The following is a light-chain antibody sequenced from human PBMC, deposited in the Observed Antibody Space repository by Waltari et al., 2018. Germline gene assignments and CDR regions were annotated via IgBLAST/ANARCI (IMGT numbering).Light chain of an antibody. V-gene: IGKV3-20*01. J-gene: IGKJ1*01. CDR2: GAS. CDR3: QHYLRLPVT. Sequence: EIVLTQSRGTLSLSLGERATLSCRASQSVGRALTWYQQKPGQAPRLLIYGASTRAPGIPDRFSGSGSGTDFSLTISRLEPDDFAVYFCQHYLRLPVTFGQGTTVEI. CDR1: QSVGRA.